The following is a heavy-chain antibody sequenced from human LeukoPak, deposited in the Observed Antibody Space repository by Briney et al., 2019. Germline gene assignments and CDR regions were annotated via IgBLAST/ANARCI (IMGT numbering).Heavy chain of an antibody. CDR1: GYTFTSYY. J-gene: IGHJ4*02. V-gene: IGHV1-46*01. CDR3: ARAPGYYDSSGVFDY. Sequence: ASVKVSCKASGYTFTSYYMHWVRQAPGQGLEWMGIINPSGGNTSYAQKFQGRVTMTRDTSTSTVYMELSSLRSEDTAAYYCARAPGYYDSSGVFDYWGQGTLVTVSS. D-gene: IGHD3-22*01. CDR2: INPSGGNT.